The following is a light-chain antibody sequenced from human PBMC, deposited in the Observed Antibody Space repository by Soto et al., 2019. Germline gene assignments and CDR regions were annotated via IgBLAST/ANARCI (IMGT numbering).Light chain of an antibody. V-gene: IGKV3-20*01. J-gene: IGKJ2*01. Sequence: EIVLTQSPGTLSLSPGERVTLSCRASQSVSSTCLAWYQQKPGQAPRLLIYGASSRATAIPDRFSGSGSGTDFTLTISRLEPEGFAFYFWHQYCRSPGTFGQGTKLEIK. CDR2: GAS. CDR1: QSVSSTC. CDR3: HQYCRSPGT.